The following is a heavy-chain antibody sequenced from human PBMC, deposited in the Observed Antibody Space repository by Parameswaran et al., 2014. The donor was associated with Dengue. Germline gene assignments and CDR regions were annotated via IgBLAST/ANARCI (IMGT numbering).Heavy chain of an antibody. CDR1: EFSLPTSA. CDR2: VALNSGST. D-gene: IGHD3-3*01. Sequence: SVKVSCKASEFSLPTSAVQWVRQARGQRLEWIGWVALNSGSTKYAQKFHERVTITRDMSTSTAYMELSSLRSDDTAVYYCAADVVTTFGVVTPNYYYYAMDVWGQGTTVTVSS. CDR3: AADVVTTFGVVTPNYYYYAMDV. J-gene: IGHJ6*02. V-gene: IGHV1-58*01.